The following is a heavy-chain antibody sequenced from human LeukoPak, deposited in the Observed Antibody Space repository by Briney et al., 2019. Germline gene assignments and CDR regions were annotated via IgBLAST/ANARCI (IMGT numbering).Heavy chain of an antibody. CDR2: ISASGNYI. Sequence: GGSLRLSCAAPGFIFSSYGMNWVRQAPGRGLEWVSSISASGNYIYYADSVKGRFTISRDSAENSLYLQMNSLGAEDTAVYYCARGLYYYGTDAFDIWGQGTMVTVS. J-gene: IGHJ3*02. V-gene: IGHV3-21*01. CDR3: ARGLYYYGTDAFDI. D-gene: IGHD3-16*01. CDR1: GFIFSSYG.